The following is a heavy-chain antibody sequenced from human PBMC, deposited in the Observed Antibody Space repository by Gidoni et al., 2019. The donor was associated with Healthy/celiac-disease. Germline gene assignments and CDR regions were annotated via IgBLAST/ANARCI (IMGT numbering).Heavy chain of an antibody. CDR2: ISAYNGNT. CDR3: ARDRGGWLQSYLFDY. CDR1: GYTFTSYG. J-gene: IGHJ4*02. V-gene: IGHV1-18*04. Sequence: QVQLVQSGAEVQKPGASVKVSCKASGYTFTSYGISWVRQAPGQGLEWMGWISAYNGNTNDAQKLQGRVTMTTDTSTSTAYMELRSLRSDDTAVYYCARDRGGWLQSYLFDYWGQGTLVTVSS. D-gene: IGHD5-12*01.